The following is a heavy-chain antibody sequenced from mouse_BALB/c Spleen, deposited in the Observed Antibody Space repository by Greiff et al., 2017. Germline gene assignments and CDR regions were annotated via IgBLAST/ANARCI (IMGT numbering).Heavy chain of an antibody. J-gene: IGHJ4*01. Sequence: VQLQESGGGLVQPGGSLKLSCAASGFTFSSYGMSWVRQTPDKRLELVATINSNGGSTYYPDSVKGRFTISRDNAKNTLYLQMSSLKSEDTAMYYCARDHYGSSYAMDYWGQGTSVTVSS. CDR2: INSNGGST. CDR1: GFTFSSYG. CDR3: ARDHYGSSYAMDY. D-gene: IGHD1-1*01. V-gene: IGHV5-6-3*01.